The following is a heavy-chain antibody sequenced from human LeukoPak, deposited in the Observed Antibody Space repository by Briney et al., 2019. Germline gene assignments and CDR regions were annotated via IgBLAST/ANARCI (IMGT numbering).Heavy chain of an antibody. V-gene: IGHV4-30-2*01. CDR2: IYRSGTI. Sequence: SQTLSLTCTVSGDSLSRIFHFWSWLRQPPGKALEWIGYIYRSGTIYYNPSLKSRVTISVDRSKNQFSLRLSSVTAADTAVYFCARTVNLGYCNSTSCSDFDYWGQGTLVTVSS. CDR1: GDSLSRIFHF. D-gene: IGHD2-2*01. J-gene: IGHJ4*02. CDR3: ARTVNLGYCNSTSCSDFDY.